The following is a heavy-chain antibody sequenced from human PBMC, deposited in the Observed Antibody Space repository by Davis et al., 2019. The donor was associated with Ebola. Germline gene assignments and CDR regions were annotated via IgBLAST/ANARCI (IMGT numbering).Heavy chain of an antibody. CDR1: GGSINNFY. CDR3: AREGGNSYFDF. CDR2: VHRSGST. J-gene: IGHJ4*02. Sequence: ESLKISCTVSGGSINNFYWNWIRQAPGQGLEWIGFVHRSGSTNYNPSLKSRVTISVDTNNNQFSLTLASMTAADTAVYYCAREGGNSYFDFWGQGILVTVSS. V-gene: IGHV4-59*01. D-gene: IGHD4-23*01.